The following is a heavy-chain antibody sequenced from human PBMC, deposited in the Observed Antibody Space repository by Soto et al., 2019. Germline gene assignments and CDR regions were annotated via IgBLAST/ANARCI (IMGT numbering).Heavy chain of an antibody. CDR3: ARDLGTEIVATVAGY. CDR2: INGASGDT. D-gene: IGHD5-12*01. Sequence: GASVKVSCKASGYTFTSYLMHWLRQAPGQRLEWMGWINGASGDTKYSQKFQGRVTITRDTSAGTAHMEVSSLTSEDTAVYYCARDLGTEIVATVAGYWGQGTLVTVSS. J-gene: IGHJ4*02. CDR1: GYTFTSYL. V-gene: IGHV1-3*01.